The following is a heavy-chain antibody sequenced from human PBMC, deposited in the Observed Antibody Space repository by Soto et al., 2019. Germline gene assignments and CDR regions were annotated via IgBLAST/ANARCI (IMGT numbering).Heavy chain of an antibody. V-gene: IGHV4-34*01. CDR1: GGSLRGYS. Sequence: NPSETLSLTCVVYGGSLRGYSWSWIRQPPGKGLEWIGEIDHSGSTNYNPSLMGRVTMSLDTSRKEISLKLTSMTAADTAVYYCARNDYGDYRPVYWGQGTLVTVSS. D-gene: IGHD4-17*01. CDR2: IDHSGST. CDR3: ARNDYGDYRPVY. J-gene: IGHJ4*02.